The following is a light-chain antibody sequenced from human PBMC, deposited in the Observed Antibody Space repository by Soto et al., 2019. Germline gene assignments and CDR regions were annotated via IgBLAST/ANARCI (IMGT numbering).Light chain of an antibody. Sequence: IMMTQSPATLSVSPGERATLSCRASQSVSSNLAWYQQKPGQAPRLLICDASTRAIDIPARFSGSGSETEFTLTISSRQSEDFAVYYCQHYNNWPPWTFGQGTKVEIK. J-gene: IGKJ1*01. CDR3: QHYNNWPPWT. V-gene: IGKV3D-15*01. CDR2: DAS. CDR1: QSVSSN.